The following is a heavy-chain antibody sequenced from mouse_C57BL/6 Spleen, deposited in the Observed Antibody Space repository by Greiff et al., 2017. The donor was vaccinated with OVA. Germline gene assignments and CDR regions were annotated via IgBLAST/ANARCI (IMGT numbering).Heavy chain of an antibody. J-gene: IGHJ2*01. Sequence: VQLQQSGAELVKPGASVKISCKASGYAFSSYWMNWVKQRPGKGLEWIGQIYPGDGDTNYNGKFKGKATLTADKSSSTAYMQLSSLTSEDSAVYFCARNGYYGSSYLDYWGQGTTLTVSS. D-gene: IGHD1-1*01. CDR3: ARNGYYGSSYLDY. CDR2: IYPGDGDT. CDR1: GYAFSSYW. V-gene: IGHV1-80*01.